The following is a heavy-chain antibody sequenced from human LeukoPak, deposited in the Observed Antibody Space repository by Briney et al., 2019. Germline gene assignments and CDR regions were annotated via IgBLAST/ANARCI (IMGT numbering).Heavy chain of an antibody. Sequence: GGSLRLSCAASGFTFSSYGIHWVRQAPGRGLEWVSGFSGSGGTTYYADSVKGRFTISRDNSKNTLYLQMNSLRVEDTAVYYCANGNRCTSPNCLGYYYFYMDVWGKGTTVTVSS. CDR2: FSGSGGTT. CDR3: ANGNRCTSPNCLGYYYFYMDV. CDR1: GFTFSSYG. J-gene: IGHJ6*03. V-gene: IGHV3-23*01. D-gene: IGHD2-8*01.